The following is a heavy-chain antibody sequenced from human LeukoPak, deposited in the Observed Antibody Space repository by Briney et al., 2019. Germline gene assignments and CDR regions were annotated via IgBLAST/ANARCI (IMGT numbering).Heavy chain of an antibody. CDR2: INPNGGGT. J-gene: IGHJ4*02. V-gene: IGHV1-2*02. Sequence: ASVKVSCKASGYSLTDYYMHWVRQAPGQGLEWMGWINPNGGGTNYAQKFQGRVTMTRDTSISTAYMELSRLRFDDTALYYCAGGTTGGDFWGKGPLVTVS. CDR3: AGGTTGGDF. D-gene: IGHD1-14*01. CDR1: GYSLTDYY.